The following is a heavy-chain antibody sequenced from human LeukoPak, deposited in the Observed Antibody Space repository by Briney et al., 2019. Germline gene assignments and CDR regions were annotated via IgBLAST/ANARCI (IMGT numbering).Heavy chain of an antibody. CDR3: ARKNWGDY. Sequence: SGGSLRLSCAASGFTFSSYSMNWVRQAPGKGLEWVSSIGSSSSYIYYADSVKGRFTISRDNAKNSLYLQMNSLRAEDTAVYYCARKNWGDYWGQGTLVTDSS. D-gene: IGHD7-27*01. V-gene: IGHV3-21*01. CDR1: GFTFSSYS. CDR2: IGSSSSYI. J-gene: IGHJ4*02.